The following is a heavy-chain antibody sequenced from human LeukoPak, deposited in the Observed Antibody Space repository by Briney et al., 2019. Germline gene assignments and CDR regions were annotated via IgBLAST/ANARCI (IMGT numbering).Heavy chain of an antibody. CDR3: MRGAVAGNGYGY. V-gene: IGHV1-3*04. CDR2: ITIGDGHT. Sequence: ASVKVSCKGSGYTFSGHSLHWVRQAPGQRPEWMGWITIGDGHTRYSQKFQDRLTFTRDTPAATAYMELRNLQSEDTAIYYCMRGAVAGNGYGYWGQGTLVTVSS. J-gene: IGHJ4*02. CDR1: GYTFSGHS. D-gene: IGHD6-19*01.